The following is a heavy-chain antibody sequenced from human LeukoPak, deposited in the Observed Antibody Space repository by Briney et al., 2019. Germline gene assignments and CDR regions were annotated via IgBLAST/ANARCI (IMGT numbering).Heavy chain of an antibody. Sequence: SETLSLTCTVSGGSISSSSYYWGWIRQPPGKGLEWIGSTYYSGSTYYNPSLKSRVTISVDTSKNQFSLKLSSVTAADTAVYYCARQTHYTRYEYSYGYSYYYYMDVWGKGTTVTVSS. J-gene: IGHJ6*03. V-gene: IGHV4-39*01. CDR1: GGSISSSSYY. CDR2: TYYSGST. CDR3: ARQTHYTRYEYSYGYSYYYYMDV. D-gene: IGHD5-18*01.